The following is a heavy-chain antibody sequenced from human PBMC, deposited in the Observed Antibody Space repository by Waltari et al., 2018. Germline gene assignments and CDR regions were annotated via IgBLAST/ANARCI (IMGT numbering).Heavy chain of an antibody. CDR2: IKQDGSEK. Sequence: EVQLVESGGGLVQPGGSLRLSCAASGFTFSSYWMSWVRQAPGKGLEWVANIKQDGSEKYYGDAVKGRFTISRDNAKNSLYLQMNSLRAEDTAVYYCARDRPGGDGYSAFDYWGQGTLVTVSS. CDR3: ARDRPGGDGYSAFDY. D-gene: IGHD2-15*01. V-gene: IGHV3-7*01. CDR1: GFTFSSYW. J-gene: IGHJ4*02.